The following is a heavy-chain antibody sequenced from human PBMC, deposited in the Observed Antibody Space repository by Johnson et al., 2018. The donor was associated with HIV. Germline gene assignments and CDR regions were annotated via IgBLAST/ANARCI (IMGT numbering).Heavy chain of an antibody. D-gene: IGHD2-21*02. CDR1: GFIFSDYY. Sequence: QVQLVESGGGLVKPGGSLRLSCAASGFIFSDYYMSWIRQAPGKGLEWVSYISSSGGSIYYADSVKGRFNISRDNAQNSLYLQMNSLRAEDTAVHYCARDPAHCGGDCYPRDAFDIWGQGTRVTVSS. CDR2: ISSSGGSI. CDR3: ARDPAHCGGDCYPRDAFDI. V-gene: IGHV3-11*04. J-gene: IGHJ3*02.